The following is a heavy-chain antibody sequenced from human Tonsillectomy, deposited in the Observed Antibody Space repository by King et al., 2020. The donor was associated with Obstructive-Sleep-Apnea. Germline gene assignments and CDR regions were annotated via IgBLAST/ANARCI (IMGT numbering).Heavy chain of an antibody. CDR1: GFTFSSYA. V-gene: IGHV3-30*04. J-gene: IGHJ6*02. D-gene: IGHD2-2*01. CDR3: ARDTIVVVPAAPPTYYYYGMDV. Sequence: VQLVESGGGVVQPGRSLRLSCAASGFTFSSYAMHWVRQAPGKGLEWVAVISYDGSNKYYADSVKGRFTISRDNSKNTLYLQMNSLRAEDTAVYYCARDTIVVVPAAPPTYYYYGMDVWGQGTTVTVSS. CDR2: ISYDGSNK.